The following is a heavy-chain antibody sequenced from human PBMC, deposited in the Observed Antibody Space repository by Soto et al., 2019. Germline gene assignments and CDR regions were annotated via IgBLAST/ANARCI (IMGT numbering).Heavy chain of an antibody. D-gene: IGHD2-15*01. CDR1: GGSISSGGYY. V-gene: IGHV4-31*03. J-gene: IGHJ5*02. CDR3: AREYCSGGSCYSVSGLGPRNWFDP. Sequence: QVQLQESGPGLVKPSQTLSLTCTVSGGSISSGGYYWSWIRQHPGKGLEWIGYIYYSGSTYYNPSLKSRVTISVDTSKNQFSLKLSSVTAADTAVYYCAREYCSGGSCYSVSGLGPRNWFDPWGQGTLVAVSS. CDR2: IYYSGST.